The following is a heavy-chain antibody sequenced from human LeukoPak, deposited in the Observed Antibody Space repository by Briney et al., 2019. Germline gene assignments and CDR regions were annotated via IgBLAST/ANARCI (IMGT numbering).Heavy chain of an antibody. D-gene: IGHD3-10*01. Sequence: PGGSLRLSCAASGFTFSSYGMHWVRQAPGKGLEWVSSISSSSSYIYYADSVKGRFTISRDNAKNSLYLQMNSLRAEDTAVYYCARDLHPGGFDYWGQGTLVTVSS. J-gene: IGHJ4*02. V-gene: IGHV3-21*01. CDR1: GFTFSSYG. CDR3: ARDLHPGGFDY. CDR2: ISSSSSYI.